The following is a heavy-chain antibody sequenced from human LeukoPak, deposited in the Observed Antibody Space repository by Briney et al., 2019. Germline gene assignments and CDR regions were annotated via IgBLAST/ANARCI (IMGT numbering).Heavy chain of an antibody. D-gene: IGHD2-2*01. V-gene: IGHV1-18*01. CDR1: GYTFTSYG. Sequence: ASVKVSCKASGYTFTSYGISWVRQAPGQGLEWMGWISAYNGNTNYAQKLQGRVTMTEDTSTDTAYMELSSLRSEDTAVYYCATPIVVVPAAQASFDYWGQGTLVTVSS. J-gene: IGHJ4*02. CDR2: ISAYNGNT. CDR3: ATPIVVVPAAQASFDY.